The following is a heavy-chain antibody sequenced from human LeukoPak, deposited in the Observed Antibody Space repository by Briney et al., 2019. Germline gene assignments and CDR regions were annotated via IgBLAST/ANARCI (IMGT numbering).Heavy chain of an antibody. V-gene: IGHV4-39*01. D-gene: IGHD1-26*01. CDR3: ARRGSGKGSYGYYYYGMVV. Sequence: SETLSLTCTVSGGSISSSTYYWGWIRQPPGKGLEWIGSIYYSGSTYYNPSLKSRVTISVDTSKNQFSLKLNSVTAADTAVYYCARRGSGKGSYGYYYYGMVVWSQGTTVTVSS. J-gene: IGHJ6*02. CDR1: GGSISSSTYY. CDR2: IYYSGST.